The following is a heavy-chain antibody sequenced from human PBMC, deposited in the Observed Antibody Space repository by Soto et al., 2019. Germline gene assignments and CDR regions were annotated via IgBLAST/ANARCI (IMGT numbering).Heavy chain of an antibody. CDR3: ARRYGTTFDY. CDR2: IYYSGST. V-gene: IGHV4-61*08. D-gene: IGHD1-7*01. J-gene: IGHJ4*02. CDR1: GGSISSGGYS. Sequence: PSETLSLTCAVSGGSISSGGYSWSWIRQPPGKGLEWIGYIYYSGSTNYNPSLKSRVTISVDTPKNQFSLKLSSVTAADTAVYYCARRYGTTFDYWGQGTLVTVSS.